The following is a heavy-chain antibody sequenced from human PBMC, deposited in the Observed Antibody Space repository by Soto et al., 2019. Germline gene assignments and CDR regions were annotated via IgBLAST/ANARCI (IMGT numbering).Heavy chain of an antibody. CDR1: GFTFSNAW. Sequence: PGGSLRLSCAASGFTFSNAWMSWVRQAPGKGLEWVGRIKSKTDGGTTDYAAPVKGRFTISRDDSKNTLYLQMNSLKTEDTAVYYCTTDRADDFWSDNMDVWGKGTTVTVSS. J-gene: IGHJ6*03. CDR3: TTDRADDFWSDNMDV. V-gene: IGHV3-15*01. D-gene: IGHD3-3*01. CDR2: IKSKTDGGTT.